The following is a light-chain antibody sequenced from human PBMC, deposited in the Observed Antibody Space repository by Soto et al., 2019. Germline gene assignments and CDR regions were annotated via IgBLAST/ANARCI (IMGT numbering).Light chain of an antibody. CDR1: QSVTTSY. CDR3: QQYCSSPLT. Sequence: EIVLTQSPGTLSLSPGERATLSCRASQSVTTSYLAWYQQKPGQAPRLLIYGASSSATGIPDRFSGSGSGTDFTLTISRLEPEDFAVYYWQQYCSSPLTFGGGTKVEIK. V-gene: IGKV3-20*01. J-gene: IGKJ4*01. CDR2: GAS.